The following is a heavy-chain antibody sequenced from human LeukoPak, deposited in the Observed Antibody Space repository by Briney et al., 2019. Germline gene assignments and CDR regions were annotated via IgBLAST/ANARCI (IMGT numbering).Heavy chain of an antibody. Sequence: ASVKVSCKASGYTFTSYDINWVRQATGQGLEWMGWMNPNSGNTGYAQKFQGRVTMTRNTSISTAYMELSSLRSEDTAVYYCARGGSFCSGGSCYSYYYYGMDVWGQGTTVTVSS. V-gene: IGHV1-8*01. CDR3: ARGGSFCSGGSCYSYYYYGMDV. D-gene: IGHD2-15*01. CDR1: GYTFTSYD. CDR2: MNPNSGNT. J-gene: IGHJ6*02.